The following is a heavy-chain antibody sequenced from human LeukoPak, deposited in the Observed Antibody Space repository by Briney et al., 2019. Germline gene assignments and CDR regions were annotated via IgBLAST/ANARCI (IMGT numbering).Heavy chain of an antibody. CDR2: IIPIFGTA. V-gene: IGHV1-69*01. Sequence: ASVKVSCKASGGTFSSYAISWVRQAPGQGLEWMGGIIPIFGTANYVQKFQGRVTITADESTSTAYMELSSLRSEDTAVYYCARVTMVRGVIFWFDPWGQGTLVTVSS. CDR1: GGTFSSYA. J-gene: IGHJ5*02. D-gene: IGHD3-10*01. CDR3: ARVTMVRGVIFWFDP.